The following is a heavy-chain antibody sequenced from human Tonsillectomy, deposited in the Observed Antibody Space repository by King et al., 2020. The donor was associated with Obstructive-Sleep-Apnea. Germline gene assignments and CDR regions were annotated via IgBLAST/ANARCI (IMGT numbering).Heavy chain of an antibody. V-gene: IGHV4-34*01. D-gene: IGHD4-17*01. CDR3: VLGSGDYDPPRNWFDP. CDR2: INHSGST. CDR1: GGSFSGYY. J-gene: IGHJ5*02. Sequence: VQLQQWGAGLLKPSETLSLTCAVYGGSFSGYYWSWIRQPPGKGLEWIGEINHSGSTNYNPSLKSRVTISVDTSKNQFSLKLSSVTAADTAVYYCVLGSGDYDPPRNWFDPWGQGTLVTVSS.